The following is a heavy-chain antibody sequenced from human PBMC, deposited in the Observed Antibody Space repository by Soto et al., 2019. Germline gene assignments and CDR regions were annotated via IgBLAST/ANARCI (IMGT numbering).Heavy chain of an antibody. J-gene: IGHJ5*02. CDR3: ARHWYPRFDP. CDR2: INPSSGET. D-gene: IGHD2-8*02. Sequence: QIRLVQSGGEVRTPGASVKVSCKASGYTFSSYGITWVRQAPGQGLEWLGWINPSSGETNYAQKFQGRVTVTTDTSTTTGYMELRNLTFDDTAVYYCARHWYPRFDPWGQGTLVTVSS. V-gene: IGHV1-18*01. CDR1: GYTFSSYG.